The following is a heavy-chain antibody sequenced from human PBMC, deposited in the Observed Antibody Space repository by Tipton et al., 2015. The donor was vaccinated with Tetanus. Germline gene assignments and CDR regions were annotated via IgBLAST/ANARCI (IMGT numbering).Heavy chain of an antibody. J-gene: IGHJ4*02. CDR3: AREADCSGGSCFSGDFDN. D-gene: IGHD2-15*01. V-gene: IGHV3-33*01. CDR1: GFIFSSYG. Sequence: SLRLSCAASGFIFSSYGIHWVRQAPGKGLECVAVSWYDGTDKYYADTVKGRFTISRDNSKNTLYLQTNSLRAEDTAVYYCAREADCSGGSCFSGDFDNWGQGTQVTVSS. CDR2: SWYDGTDK.